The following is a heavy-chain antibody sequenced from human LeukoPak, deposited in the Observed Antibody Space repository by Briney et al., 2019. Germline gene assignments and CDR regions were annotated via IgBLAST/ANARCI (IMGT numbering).Heavy chain of an antibody. J-gene: IGHJ4*02. CDR3: AREGAPQLSSYFDH. D-gene: IGHD1-1*01. Sequence: GASVKVSCKASGYTFTAYYIHWVRQAPGQGLEWMGWINPNTGGTNFAQRIQGRVTMTRDTSINTAYMELSSLRSDDTAMYYCAREGAPQLSSYFDHWGQGTLVTVSS. CDR1: GYTFTAYY. CDR2: INPNTGGT. V-gene: IGHV1-2*02.